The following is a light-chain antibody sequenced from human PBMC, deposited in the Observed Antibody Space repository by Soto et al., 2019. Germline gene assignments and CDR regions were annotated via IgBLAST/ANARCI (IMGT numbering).Light chain of an antibody. Sequence: DIQMTQSPSTLSASVGDRVTITCRASRSISSWLAWYQQKPGKAPKLLIYDASSLGSGVPSRFSGSGSGTEFTLTISSLQPDDFATYYCQQYNSYSLTFGGGTKV. CDR2: DAS. V-gene: IGKV1-5*01. J-gene: IGKJ4*01. CDR3: QQYNSYSLT. CDR1: RSISSW.